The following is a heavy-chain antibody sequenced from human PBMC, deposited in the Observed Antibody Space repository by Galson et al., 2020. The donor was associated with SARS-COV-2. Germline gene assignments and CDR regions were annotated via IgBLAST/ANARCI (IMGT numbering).Heavy chain of an antibody. Sequence: SETLSLTCTVSGGSISTTSYFWGWIRQPPGKGLEWVGTIYYSGTTYYNPPLRSRVTISVDTSTNQFSLKLNSVTAADTAAYYCARRGGTVTTHHFDLGGRGTLVTFSS. D-gene: IGHD4-17*01. J-gene: IGHJ2*01. CDR2: IYYSGTT. CDR3: ARRGGTVTTHHFDL. CDR1: GGSISTTSYF. V-gene: IGHV4-39*01.